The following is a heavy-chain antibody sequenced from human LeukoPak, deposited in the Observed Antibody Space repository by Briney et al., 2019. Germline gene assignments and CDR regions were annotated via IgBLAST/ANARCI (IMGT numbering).Heavy chain of an antibody. CDR1: GFTLSYYA. Sequence: PGTSRRLSCAASGFTLSYYAMHWVRQAPGKGLEWVAVISYDGSNKYYADSVKGRFTISRDNSKNTLFLQMNSLRAEDTAVYYCARHYDNDGYYYAHFDYWGQGTLVTVSS. CDR3: ARHYDNDGYYYAHFDY. CDR2: ISYDGSNK. V-gene: IGHV3-30-3*01. J-gene: IGHJ4*02. D-gene: IGHD3-22*01.